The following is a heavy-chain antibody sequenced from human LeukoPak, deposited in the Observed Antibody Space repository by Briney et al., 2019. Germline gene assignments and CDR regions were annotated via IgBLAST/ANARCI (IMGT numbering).Heavy chain of an antibody. V-gene: IGHV1-18*01. D-gene: IGHD3-3*01. J-gene: IGHJ4*02. CDR1: GYTFTSYG. CDR3: ARGYYDFWSGYPLGNY. CDR2: ISAYNGNT. Sequence: GASVKVSCKASGYTFTSYGISWVRQAPGQGLEWMGWISAYNGNTNYAQKLQGRVTMTTDTSTSTAYMELRSLRSDDTAVYYCARGYYDFWSGYPLGNYWGQGTLVTVSS.